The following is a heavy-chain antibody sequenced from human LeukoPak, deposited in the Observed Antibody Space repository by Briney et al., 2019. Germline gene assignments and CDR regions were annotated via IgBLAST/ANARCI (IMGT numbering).Heavy chain of an antibody. J-gene: IGHJ4*02. Sequence: GGSLRLSCAASGFIFSSYSMNWVRQAPGKGLEWVSYISSGSSTIYYADSVKGRFTISRDNSKNTLYLQMNSLRAADTAVYYCARGAYSSSWLNFDYWGQGTLVTVPS. CDR2: ISSGSSTI. CDR1: GFIFSSYS. CDR3: ARGAYSSSWLNFDY. D-gene: IGHD6-13*01. V-gene: IGHV3-48*01.